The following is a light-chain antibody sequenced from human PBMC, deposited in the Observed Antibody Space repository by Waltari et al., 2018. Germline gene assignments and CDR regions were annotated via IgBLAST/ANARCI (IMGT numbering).Light chain of an antibody. CDR1: QNIGSS. J-gene: IGKJ1*01. V-gene: IGKV6-21*02. Sequence: EIVLTQSPDFQSVTPKEKVTITCRASQNIGSSLHWYQQKPDQSPRLLNKYASHSISGVPSRFSGSGSGTDFNLTINSLEAEDAATYYCHQSSGLPRTFGQGTKVEIK. CDR3: HQSSGLPRT. CDR2: YAS.